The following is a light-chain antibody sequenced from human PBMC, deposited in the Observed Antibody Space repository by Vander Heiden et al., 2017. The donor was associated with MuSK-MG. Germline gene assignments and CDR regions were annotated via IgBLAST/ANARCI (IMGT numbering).Light chain of an antibody. J-gene: IGKJ2*01. V-gene: IGKV1-39*01. Sequence: DIHVTQAPSSLSASVGDRVTITCRASQGISSYLNWYQQKPGKAPKLLIYAASNLQSGVPSRFSGSGSGTDFTLTISSLQPEDFATYYCQQSDSTPRTFGQGTKLEIK. CDR1: QGISSY. CDR3: QQSDSTPRT. CDR2: AAS.